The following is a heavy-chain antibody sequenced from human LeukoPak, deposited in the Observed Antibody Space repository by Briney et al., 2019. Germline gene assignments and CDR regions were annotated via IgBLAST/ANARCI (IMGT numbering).Heavy chain of an antibody. CDR3: ARRTGAASYYYYMDV. CDR1: GYSFTSDW. D-gene: IGHD6-13*01. V-gene: IGHV5-51*01. J-gene: IGHJ6*03. Sequence: GESLKISCQGSGYSFTSDWIGWVRQMPGKGLEWMGIIYPGDSDTKYSPSFQGQVTFSADKSISTAYLQWSSLKASDTALYYCARRTGAASYYYYMDVWGKGTTVTVSS. CDR2: IYPGDSDT.